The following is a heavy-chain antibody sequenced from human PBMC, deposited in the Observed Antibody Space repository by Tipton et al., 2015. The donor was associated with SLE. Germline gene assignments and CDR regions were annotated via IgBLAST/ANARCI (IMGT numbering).Heavy chain of an antibody. CDR2: IYYSGST. Sequence: TLSLTCTVSGGSISSGGYYWSWIRQHPGKGLEWIGYIYYSGSTYYNPSLKSRVTISIDTSKNQFSLKLSSVTAADTAVYYCATSLSPPDAFDIWGQGTMVTVSS. V-gene: IGHV4-31*03. CDR1: GGSISSGGYY. J-gene: IGHJ3*02. CDR3: ATSLSPPDAFDI.